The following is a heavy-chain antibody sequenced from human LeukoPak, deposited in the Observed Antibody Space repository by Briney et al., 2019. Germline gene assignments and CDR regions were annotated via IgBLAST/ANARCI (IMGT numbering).Heavy chain of an antibody. CDR2: ISTSGESA. D-gene: IGHD3-22*01. Sequence: GGSLRLSCPVSGFTFSSYAMSWVRQAPRRGLEWVSVISTSGESAYYADYVKGRFTISRDNSKNTLYLQMNSLRAEDTAVYYCAKDRGSGYHYFDYWGQGTLVTVSS. J-gene: IGHJ4*02. CDR3: AKDRGSGYHYFDY. CDR1: GFTFSSYA. V-gene: IGHV3-23*01.